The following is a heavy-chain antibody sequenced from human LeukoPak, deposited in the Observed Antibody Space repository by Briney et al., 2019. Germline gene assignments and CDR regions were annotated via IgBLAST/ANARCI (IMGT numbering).Heavy chain of an antibody. J-gene: IGHJ6*02. D-gene: IGHD3-16*02. CDR3: ARDNGAFGGVVALGGMDV. V-gene: IGHV4-30-2*01. Sequence: PSETLSLTCTVSGGSISSGGYYWSWIRQPPGKGLEWIGYIYHSGSTYYNPSLKSRVTISVDRSKNQFSLKLSSVTAADSAVYYCARDNGAFGGVVALGGMDVWGQGTTVTVSS. CDR1: GGSISSGGYY. CDR2: IYHSGST.